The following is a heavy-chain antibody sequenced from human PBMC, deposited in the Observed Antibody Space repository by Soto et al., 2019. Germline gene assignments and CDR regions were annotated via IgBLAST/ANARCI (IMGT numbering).Heavy chain of an antibody. Sequence: VSCKASGGTFSSYAISWVRQAPGQGLEWMGGIIPFFGTANYAQKFQGRVTITADESTSTAYMELSSLRSEDTAVYYCARDDGQSSSVQHWGQGTLVTVSS. V-gene: IGHV1-69*01. CDR3: ARDDGQSSSVQH. CDR1: GGTFSSYA. CDR2: IIPFFGTA. J-gene: IGHJ1*01. D-gene: IGHD6-13*01.